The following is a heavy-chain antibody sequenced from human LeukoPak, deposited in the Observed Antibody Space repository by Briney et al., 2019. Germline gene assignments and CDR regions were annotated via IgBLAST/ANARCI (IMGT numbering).Heavy chain of an antibody. V-gene: IGHV3-7*01. CDR1: GFTFSSYW. D-gene: IGHD3-10*01. CDR3: ARDSLAFYYGSGSYYGTHIHDY. Sequence: PGRSLRLSCAASGFTFSSYWMSWVRQAPGKGLEWVANIKQDGSEKYYVDSVKGRFTISRDNAKNSLYLQMNSLRAEDTAVYYCARDSLAFYYGSGSYYGTHIHDYRGQGTLVTVSS. J-gene: IGHJ4*02. CDR2: IKQDGSEK.